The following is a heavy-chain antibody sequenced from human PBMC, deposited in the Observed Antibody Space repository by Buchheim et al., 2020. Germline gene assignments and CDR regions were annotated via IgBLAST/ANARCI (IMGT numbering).Heavy chain of an antibody. V-gene: IGHV3-15*01. CDR2: IKSKTDGETI. CDR1: GFTVTNAW. Sequence: EVQLVESGGDLVKPGGSLRLSCAASGFTVTNAWMSWVRQAPGKGLEWVGCIKSKTDGETIDYAAPVKGRFTMSRDNSKNTLYLQMNSLRAEDTAVYYCARDRWFGELLDYYYYGMDVWGQGTT. J-gene: IGHJ6*02. D-gene: IGHD3-10*01. CDR3: ARDRWFGELLDYYYYGMDV.